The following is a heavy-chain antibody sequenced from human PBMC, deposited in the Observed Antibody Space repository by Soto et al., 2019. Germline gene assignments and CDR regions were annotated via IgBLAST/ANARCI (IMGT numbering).Heavy chain of an antibody. CDR3: AKDGYQGRGSSWFDRYYYYYGMDV. D-gene: IGHD6-13*01. V-gene: IGHV3-30*18. Sequence: LRLSCAASGFTFSSYGMHWVRQAPGKGLEWVAVISYDGSNKYYADSVKGRFTISRDNSKNTLYLQMNSLRAEDTAVYYFAKDGYQGRGSSWFDRYYYYYGMDVWGQGTTVTVSS. J-gene: IGHJ6*02. CDR2: ISYDGSNK. CDR1: GFTFSSYG.